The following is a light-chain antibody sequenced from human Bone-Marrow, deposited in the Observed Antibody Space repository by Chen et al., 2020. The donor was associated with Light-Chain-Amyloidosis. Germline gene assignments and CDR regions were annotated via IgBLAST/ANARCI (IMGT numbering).Light chain of an antibody. CDR2: NNS. J-gene: IGLJ3*02. CDR1: SSTIGNNY. Sequence: QSVLTQPPSASGTPGQRVIISCSGSSSTIGNNYVYWYQQLPGTAPKLLICNNSQRPLGVPDRISGSKSGTSASLAISGLRSEDESDYYCAAWDDSLSIWVFGGGTKVTVL. V-gene: IGLV1-47*01. CDR3: AAWDDSLSIWV.